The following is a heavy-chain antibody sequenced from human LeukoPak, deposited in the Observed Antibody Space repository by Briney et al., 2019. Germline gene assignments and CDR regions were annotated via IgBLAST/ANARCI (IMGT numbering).Heavy chain of an antibody. J-gene: IGHJ3*02. CDR2: INPNSGGT. Sequence: ASVKVSFTASGYTFTGYSIHWVRQAPGQRLEWMGRINPNSGGTNYAQKFQGRVTMTRDTSIRTAYMELSRLRSDDTAVYYCASCPEYCSSTSCRGADAFDIWGQGTMVTVSS. V-gene: IGHV1-2*06. CDR3: ASCPEYCSSTSCRGADAFDI. CDR1: GYTFTGYS. D-gene: IGHD2-2*01.